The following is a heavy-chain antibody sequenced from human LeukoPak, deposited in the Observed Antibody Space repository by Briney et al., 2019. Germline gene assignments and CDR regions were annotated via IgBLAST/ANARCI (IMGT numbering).Heavy chain of an antibody. Sequence: GGSLRLSCAASGFTFSDYYMSWIRQAPGKGLEWVSYISSSGSTIYYADSVKGRFIISRDNAKNSLYLQMNSLRAEDTAVYYCARDFMYSITCAGCWGQGTLVTVSS. CDR1: GFTFSDYY. CDR2: ISSSGSTI. J-gene: IGHJ4*02. V-gene: IGHV3-11*04. D-gene: IGHD6-13*01. CDR3: ARDFMYSITCAGC.